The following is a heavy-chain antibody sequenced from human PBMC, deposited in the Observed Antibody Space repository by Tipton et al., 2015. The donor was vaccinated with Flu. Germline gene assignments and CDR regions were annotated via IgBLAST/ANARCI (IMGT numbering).Heavy chain of an antibody. J-gene: IGHJ4*02. Sequence: TLSLTCSASGGSISSYYWGWIRQPPGKGLEWIGYIYNSGSTNYNPSLKSRVTISVDTSKNQFSLKLNSMTAADTAVYYCVSRYNYGNGGFDYWGQGTRVTVSS. CDR1: GGSISSYY. D-gene: IGHD5-18*01. CDR2: IYNSGST. V-gene: IGHV4-59*01. CDR3: VSRYNYGNGGFDY.